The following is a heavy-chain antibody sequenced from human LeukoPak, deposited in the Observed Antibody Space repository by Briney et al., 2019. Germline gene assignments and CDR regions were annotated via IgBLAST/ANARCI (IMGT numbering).Heavy chain of an antibody. CDR1: GFTFSSYW. D-gene: IGHD5-18*01. CDR3: ASGVGTAMVTDGNDYYYHGMDV. CDR2: INSDGSST. J-gene: IGHJ6*02. Sequence: GGSLRLSCAASGFTFSSYWMHWVRQAPGKGLVWVSRINSDGSSTSYADSVKGRFTISRDNAKNTLYLQMNSLRAEDTAVYYCASGVGTAMVTDGNDYYYHGMDVWGQGTTVTVSS. V-gene: IGHV3-74*01.